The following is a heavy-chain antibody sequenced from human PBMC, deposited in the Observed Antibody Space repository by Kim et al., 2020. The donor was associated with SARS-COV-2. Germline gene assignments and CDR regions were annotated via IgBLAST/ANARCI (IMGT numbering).Heavy chain of an antibody. CDR2: IIPILGIA. D-gene: IGHD4-17*01. CDR3: ASFLPTVGAFDI. J-gene: IGHJ3*02. V-gene: IGHV1-69*04. Sequence: SVKVSCKASGGTFSSYAISWVRQAPGQGLEWMGRIIPILGIANYAQKFQGRVTITADKSTSTAYMELSSLRSEDTAVYYCASFLPTVGAFDIWGQGTMVTVSS. CDR1: GGTFSSYA.